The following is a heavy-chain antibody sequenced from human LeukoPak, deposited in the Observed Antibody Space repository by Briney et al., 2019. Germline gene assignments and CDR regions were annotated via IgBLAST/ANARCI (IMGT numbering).Heavy chain of an antibody. Sequence: PGVSLRLSCAASGCTFTDCWMHWLRQAPGGGLVGVSRVKGDERSTLYAASVKGRFTISRDNAKNTLYLQMNSLRADDTALYYCATGPYSAFEMWGQGTMVTVSS. V-gene: IGHV3-74*01. CDR3: ATGPYSAFEM. CDR2: VKGDERST. J-gene: IGHJ3*02. CDR1: GCTFTDCW. D-gene: IGHD2-21*01.